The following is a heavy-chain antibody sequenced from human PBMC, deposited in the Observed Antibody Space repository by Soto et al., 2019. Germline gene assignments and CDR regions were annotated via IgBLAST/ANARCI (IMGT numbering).Heavy chain of an antibody. CDR2: IKQGGTEK. J-gene: IGHJ4*02. Sequence: VQLVESGGGLVQPGGSLRLSCAASGFTFSRYWMSLVRQAPGKGLEWVANIKQGGTEKYYVDSVKGRFTISRDDAKSSLYLQMNSLRAEDTAVYYCARDIRRNYYDTSGYCDYWGQGTLVTVSS. V-gene: IGHV3-7*03. CDR1: GFTFSRYW. CDR3: ARDIRRNYYDTSGYCDY. D-gene: IGHD3-22*01.